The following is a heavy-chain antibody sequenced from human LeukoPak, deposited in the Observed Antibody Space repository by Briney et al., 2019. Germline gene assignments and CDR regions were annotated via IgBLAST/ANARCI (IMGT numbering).Heavy chain of an antibody. J-gene: IGHJ4*02. CDR1: DGSISSYY. V-gene: IGHV4-59*13. CDR3: ARARLDSSGRFDY. CDR2: IYYGGST. Sequence: SETLSLTCTVSDGSISSYYWSWIREPPGKGLEWIGYIYYGGSTDYNPSLKSRVTISKDTSKTQFSLRLSSVTAADTAVYYCARARLDSSGRFDYWGQGTLVTVSS. D-gene: IGHD3-22*01.